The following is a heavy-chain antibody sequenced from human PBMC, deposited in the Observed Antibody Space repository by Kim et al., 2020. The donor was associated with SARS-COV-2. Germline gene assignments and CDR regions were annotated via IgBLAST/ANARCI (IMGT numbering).Heavy chain of an antibody. CDR2: FDPEDGET. CDR3: ATPRSWSGYGGGGFDP. D-gene: IGHD3-3*01. Sequence: ASVKVSCKVSGYTLTELSMHWVRQAPGKGLEWMGGFDPEDGETIYAQKFQGRVTMTEDTSTDTAYMELSSLRSEDTAVYYCATPRSWSGYGGGGFDPWGQGTLVTVSS. V-gene: IGHV1-24*01. J-gene: IGHJ5*02. CDR1: GYTLTELS.